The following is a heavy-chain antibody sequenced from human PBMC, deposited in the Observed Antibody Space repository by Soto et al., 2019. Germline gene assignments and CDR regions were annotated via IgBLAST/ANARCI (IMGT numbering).Heavy chain of an antibody. CDR2: IYHSGST. D-gene: IGHD2-21*02. CDR1: GGSISSGGYS. J-gene: IGHJ5*02. CDR3: ARWAAWVVTRGGFDP. V-gene: IGHV4-30-2*01. Sequence: NPSETLSLTCAVSGGSISSGGYSWSWIRQPPGKGLEWIGYIYHSGSTYYNPSLKSRVTISVDRSKNQFSLKLSSVTAADTAVYYCARWAAWVVTRGGFDPWGQGTPVTVSS.